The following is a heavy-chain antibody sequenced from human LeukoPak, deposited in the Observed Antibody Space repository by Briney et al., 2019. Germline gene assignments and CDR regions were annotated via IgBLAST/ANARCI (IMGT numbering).Heavy chain of an antibody. CDR1: GFTFSSYW. Sequence: GGSLRLSSAASGFTFSSYWMHWVPQAPGKGLVWVSRINSDGSSTSYADSVKGRFTISRDNAKNTLYLQMNSLRAEDTAVYYCARYYGSGTSLGYWGQGTLVTVSS. V-gene: IGHV3-74*01. CDR3: ARYYGSGTSLGY. D-gene: IGHD3-10*01. J-gene: IGHJ4*02. CDR2: INSDGSST.